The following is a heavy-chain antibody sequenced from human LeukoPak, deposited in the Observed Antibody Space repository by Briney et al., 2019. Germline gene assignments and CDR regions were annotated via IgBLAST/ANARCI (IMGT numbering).Heavy chain of an antibody. V-gene: IGHV3-30*18. J-gene: IGHJ6*02. Sequence: PGGSLRLSCAASGFTFSSYGMRWVRQAPGNGLEWVAVISYDGSNKYYADSVKGRFTISRDNSKNTLYLQMNSLRAEDTAVYYCAKVLRGSSGWYDRGYYGMDVWGQGTTVPVSS. CDR3: AKVLRGSSGWYDRGYYGMDV. D-gene: IGHD6-19*01. CDR1: GFTFSSYG. CDR2: ISYDGSNK.